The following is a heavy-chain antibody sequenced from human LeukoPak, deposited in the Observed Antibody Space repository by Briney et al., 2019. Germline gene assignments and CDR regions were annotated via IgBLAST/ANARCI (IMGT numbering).Heavy chain of an antibody. CDR1: GFTFNIFA. D-gene: IGHD2-15*01. CDR3: ARDLGYCSGGSCYNGY. CDR2: ISGGGGGNT. V-gene: IGHV3-23*01. J-gene: IGHJ4*02. Sequence: GGSLRLSCAVSGFTFNIFAMTWVRQAPGKGLEWVSSISGGGGGNTYYADSVKGRFTISRDSSKNTLYLQMNSLRADDTAVYYCARDLGYCSGGSCYNGYWGQGTLVTVSS.